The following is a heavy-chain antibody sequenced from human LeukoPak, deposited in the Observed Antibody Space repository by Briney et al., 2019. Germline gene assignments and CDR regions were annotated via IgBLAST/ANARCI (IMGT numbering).Heavy chain of an antibody. V-gene: IGHV4-39*07. CDR3: ARVPRGSDYVWGSYRLSPGTGDY. Sequence: SETLSLTCTVSGGSISSSSYYWGWIRQPPGKGLEWIGSIYYSGSTYYNPSLKSRVTISVDTSKNQFSLKLSSVTAADTAVYYCARVPRGSDYVWGSYRLSPGTGDYWGQGTLVTVSS. CDR1: GGSISSSSYY. CDR2: IYYSGST. D-gene: IGHD3-16*02. J-gene: IGHJ4*02.